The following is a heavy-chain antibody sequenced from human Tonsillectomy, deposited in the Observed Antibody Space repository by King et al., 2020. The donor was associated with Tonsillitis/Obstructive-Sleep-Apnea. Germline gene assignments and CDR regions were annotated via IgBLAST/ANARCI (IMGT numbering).Heavy chain of an antibody. Sequence: VQLVDSGGGLVKPGGSLRLSCAASGFTFSTYSMSWVRQAPGKGLEWVSSISTSSSYIYYGDSVKGRFTISRDNAKNSLYLQMNSLRAEDTAVYYCASDSDDAFDIWGQGTMVTVSS. V-gene: IGHV3-21*01. CDR2: ISTSSSYI. CDR3: ASDSDDAFDI. CDR1: GFTFSTYS. J-gene: IGHJ3*02.